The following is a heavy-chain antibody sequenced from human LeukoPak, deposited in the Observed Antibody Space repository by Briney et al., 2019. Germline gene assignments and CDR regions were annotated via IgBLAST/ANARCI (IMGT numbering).Heavy chain of an antibody. J-gene: IGHJ5*02. D-gene: IGHD4/OR15-4a*01. CDR2: IYNSGST. V-gene: IGHV4-4*07. CDR1: GGSISGYY. CDR3: ARDLTTPPYNWFDP. Sequence: SETLSLTCTVSGGSISGYYWSWIRQPAGKGLEWIGRIYNSGSTIYNPSLKSRVTVSADTSKNQFSLKLSSVTAADTAVYYCARDLTTPPYNWFDPWGQGILVTVSS.